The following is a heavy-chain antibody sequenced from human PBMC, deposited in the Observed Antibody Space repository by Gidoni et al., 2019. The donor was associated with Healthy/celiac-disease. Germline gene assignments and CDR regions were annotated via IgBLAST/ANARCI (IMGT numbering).Heavy chain of an antibody. J-gene: IGHJ4*02. D-gene: IGHD2-21*01. CDR3: APDCGGDCYSALL. CDR2: ISSSSSPI. Sequence: EVQLVESGGGLVQPGGALRRSGAASGFTFSSYSRNWVRQAPGKGLEWVSYISSSSSPIYYADSVKCRFTISRDNAKTSLYLQMNSLSAEDTAVYYCAPDCGGDCYSALLWGQGTLVTASS. CDR1: GFTFSSYS. V-gene: IGHV3-48*01.